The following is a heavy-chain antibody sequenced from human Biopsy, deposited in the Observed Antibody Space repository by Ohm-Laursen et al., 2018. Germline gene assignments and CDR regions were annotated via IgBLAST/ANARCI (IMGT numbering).Heavy chain of an antibody. CDR2: ISYTGDT. Sequence: SDTLSLTCTVSGDSISSDFWSWIRQTPAKGLEWIGYISYTGDTNYNPSLESRITISLDTSKNQFSLMLSSVTAADTAVYYCARSNGYGDYRFDDWGQGTLVTVAS. V-gene: IGHV4-59*07. CDR3: ARSNGYGDYRFDD. J-gene: IGHJ4*02. CDR1: GDSISSDF. D-gene: IGHD4-11*01.